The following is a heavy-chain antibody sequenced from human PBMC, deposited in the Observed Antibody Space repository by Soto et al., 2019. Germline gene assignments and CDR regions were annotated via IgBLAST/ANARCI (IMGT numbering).Heavy chain of an antibody. D-gene: IGHD2-2*01. CDR3: ATSNWFDP. CDR1: GDSVSSNSAG. CDR2: TYYRSKWYS. V-gene: IGHV6-1*01. J-gene: IGHJ5*02. Sequence: SQTLSLTCVISGDSVSSNSAGWTWIRQSPSRGLEWLGRTYYRSKWYSDYAGSVKSRITINADTSKNQFSLQLSSVSATDTAVYYCATSNWFDPWGQGTLVTVSS.